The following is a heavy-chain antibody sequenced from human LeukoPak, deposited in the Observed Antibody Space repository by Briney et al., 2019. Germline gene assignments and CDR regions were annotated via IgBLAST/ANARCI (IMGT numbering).Heavy chain of an antibody. CDR1: GGSFSGYY. Sequence: ETLSLTCAVYGGSFSGYYWSWVRQAPGKGLEWVSAISGSGGSTYYADSVKGRFTISRDNSKNTLYLQMNSLRAEDTAVYYCAKDLKHYYGSSGPGVWGQGTLVTVSS. CDR3: AKDLKHYYGSSGPGV. J-gene: IGHJ4*02. V-gene: IGHV3-23*01. CDR2: ISGSGGST. D-gene: IGHD3-22*01.